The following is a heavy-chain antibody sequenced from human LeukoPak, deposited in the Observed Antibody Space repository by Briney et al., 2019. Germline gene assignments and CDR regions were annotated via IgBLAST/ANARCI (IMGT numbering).Heavy chain of an antibody. CDR3: ATGGNFYYSH. J-gene: IGHJ1*01. Sequence: GGSLRLSCAASGFTFSSYWMSWVRQAPGKGLEWVAVAYGDGSSQYYADSVKGRFSISKDISKNTLSLQMNSLRAEDTAVYSCATGGNFYYSHWGQGTLVTVSS. CDR2: AYGDGSSQ. D-gene: IGHD4-11*01. CDR1: GFTFSSYW. V-gene: IGHV3-33*08.